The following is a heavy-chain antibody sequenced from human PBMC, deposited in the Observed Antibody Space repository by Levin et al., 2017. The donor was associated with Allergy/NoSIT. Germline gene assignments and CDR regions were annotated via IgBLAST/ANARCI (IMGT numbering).Heavy chain of an antibody. J-gene: IGHJ6*01. V-gene: IGHV3-23*01. CDR3: AKEGGRAEAAAGGFGYYYYGVDV. D-gene: IGHD2-15*01. CDR2: ISGSGENT. Sequence: GGSLRLSCAASGFTFNNYAMRWVRQAPGKGLEWVSAISGSGENTYYADSLKGRFTVSRDNSKNTLFLQLDSLRPEDTAVYFCAKEGGRAEAAAGGFGYYYYGVDVWGPGTTVTVAS. CDR1: GFTFNNYA.